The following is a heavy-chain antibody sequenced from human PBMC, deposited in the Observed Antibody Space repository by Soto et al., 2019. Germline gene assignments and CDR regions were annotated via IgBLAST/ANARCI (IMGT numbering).Heavy chain of an antibody. J-gene: IGHJ6*02. V-gene: IGHV4-34*01. CDR3: ARNTKVNYYYYYGMDV. CDR1: GGSFSGYY. CDR2: INHSGST. Sequence: SETLSLTCAVYGGSFSGYYWSWIRQPPGKGLEWIGEINHSGSTNYNPSLKSRVTISVGTSKNQFSLKLSSVTAADTAVYYCARNTKVNYYYYYGMDVWGQGTTVTVSS.